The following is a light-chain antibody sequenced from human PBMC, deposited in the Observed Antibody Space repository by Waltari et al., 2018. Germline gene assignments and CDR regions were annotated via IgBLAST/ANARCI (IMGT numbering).Light chain of an antibody. Sequence: QSVLTQPPSVSGAPGQRVTIPCTGSGSNIGAGFDVHWYQQLPGTAPNLLVYGNNSRPSGVPDRFSASKSGTSASLAITGLQAEDEADYYCQSYDSSLTGSWVFGGGTKLTVL. CDR1: GSNIGAGFD. CDR2: GNN. V-gene: IGLV1-40*01. CDR3: QSYDSSLTGSWV. J-gene: IGLJ3*02.